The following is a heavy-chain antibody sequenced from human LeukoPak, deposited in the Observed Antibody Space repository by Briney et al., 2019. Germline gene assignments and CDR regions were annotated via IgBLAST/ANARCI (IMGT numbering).Heavy chain of an antibody. J-gene: IGHJ4*02. CDR2: IYYSGST. CDR1: GGSISSGGYY. V-gene: IGHV4-31*03. CDR3: AREGKAGYFDY. Sequence: SQTLSLTCTVSGGSISSGGYYWSWIRQHPGKGLEWIGYIYYSGSTYYNPSLKSRVTISVDTSKNQFSLKQSSVTAADTAVYYCAREGKAGYFDYWGQGTLVTVSS.